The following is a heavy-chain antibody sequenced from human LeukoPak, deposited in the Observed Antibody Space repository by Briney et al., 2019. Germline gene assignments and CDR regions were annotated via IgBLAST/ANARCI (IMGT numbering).Heavy chain of an antibody. CDR1: GFTFSSYW. Sequence: GGSLRLSCASSGFTFSSYWMTWVRQAPGKGLEWVANIKQDGSEKYYVDSVRGRITISRDNAKNSLYLQMNSLRAEDTAVYYCARDPAGSSGWYQVDAFEIWGQGTMVTVSA. J-gene: IGHJ3*02. D-gene: IGHD6-19*01. CDR3: ARDPAGSSGWYQVDAFEI. CDR2: IKQDGSEK. V-gene: IGHV3-7*01.